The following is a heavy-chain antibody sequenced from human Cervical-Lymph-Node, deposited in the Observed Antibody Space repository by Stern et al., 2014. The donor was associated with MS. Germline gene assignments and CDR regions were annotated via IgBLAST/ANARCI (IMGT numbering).Heavy chain of an antibody. CDR2: IIPFSGLA. Sequence: QVQLVQSASEVKKPGSSLKISCKASADTFTTYTVSWVRQAPGQGLEWMGRIIPFSGLATSIQSFQGLITMSADRSTSTVYLELRSLTSGDAAVYYCASGYNQAPLEFWGQGTLVLVSS. CDR3: ASGYNQAPLEF. V-gene: IGHV1-69*17. CDR1: ADTFTTYT. J-gene: IGHJ4*02. D-gene: IGHD5-24*01.